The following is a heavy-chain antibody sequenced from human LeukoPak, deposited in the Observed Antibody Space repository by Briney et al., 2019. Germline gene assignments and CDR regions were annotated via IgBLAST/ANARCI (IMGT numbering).Heavy chain of an antibody. CDR2: ISGSGGST. CDR3: AKKDGFNLNFHL. D-gene: IGHD5-24*01. CDR1: EFIFSNYD. Sequence: GGSLRLSCGASEFIFSNYDMSGVRQAPGKGVEWVSTISGSGGSTFYADSVRGRFTISRDNSKNTLYLKINSLRAEDTAGYYCAKKDGFNLNFHLWRRGPLVTVPS. J-gene: IGHJ2*01. V-gene: IGHV3-23*01.